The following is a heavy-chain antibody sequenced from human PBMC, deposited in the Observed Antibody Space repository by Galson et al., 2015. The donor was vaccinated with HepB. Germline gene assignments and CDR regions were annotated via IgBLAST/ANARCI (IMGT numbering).Heavy chain of an antibody. CDR1: GFTFSDYY. CDR3: ARFGAVRGVDEYYFDY. Sequence: SLRLSCAASGFTFSDYYMSWIRQAPGKGLEWVSYISSSSSYTNYADSVKGRFTISRDNAKNSLYLQMNSLRAEDTAVYYCARFGAVRGVDEYYFDYWGQGTLVTVSS. CDR2: ISSSSSYT. J-gene: IGHJ4*02. D-gene: IGHD3-10*01. V-gene: IGHV3-11*06.